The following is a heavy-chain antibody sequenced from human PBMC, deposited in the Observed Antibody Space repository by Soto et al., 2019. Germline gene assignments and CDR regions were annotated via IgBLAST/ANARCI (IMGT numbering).Heavy chain of an antibody. Sequence: PGGSLRLSRAASGFPFSDYYMGWIRRSPGKGLEWVSYISSSSSYTNYADSVKGRFTISRDNAKNSLYLQMNSLRAEDTAVYYCARVSPSGSHPRGWFDPWGQGTLVTVSS. D-gene: IGHD1-26*01. V-gene: IGHV3-11*06. CDR3: ARVSPSGSHPRGWFDP. J-gene: IGHJ5*02. CDR2: ISSSSSYT. CDR1: GFPFSDYY.